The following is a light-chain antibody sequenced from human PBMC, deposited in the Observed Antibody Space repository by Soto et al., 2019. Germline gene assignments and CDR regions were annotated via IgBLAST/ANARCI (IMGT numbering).Light chain of an antibody. J-gene: IGLJ1*01. V-gene: IGLV2-14*01. CDR3: SSYSISTAYL. CDR1: SSDVGAYNY. Sequence: QSALTQPASVSGSPGQSITISCTATSSDVGAYNYVSWYQQHPGKAPQLMVFEVSTRPSGVSYRFSGSKSCNTASLTISGLQAEDEADYFCSSYSISTAYLFGTGTKVTVL. CDR2: EVS.